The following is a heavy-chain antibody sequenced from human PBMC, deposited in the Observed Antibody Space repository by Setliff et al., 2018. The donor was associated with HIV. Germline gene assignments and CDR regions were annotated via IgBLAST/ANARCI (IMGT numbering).Heavy chain of an antibody. V-gene: IGHV4-34*01. CDR1: GGSFSGYY. CDR2: INHSGST. J-gene: IGHJ6*03. Sequence: SDTLSLTCAVYGGSFSGYYWSWIRQPPGKGLEWIGEINHSGSTNYNPSLKSRVTISVDTSKNQFSLKLSSVTAADTAVYYCARRPGMAYYYYMDVWGKGTTVTVSS. CDR3: ARRPGMAYYYYMDV. D-gene: IGHD6-6*01.